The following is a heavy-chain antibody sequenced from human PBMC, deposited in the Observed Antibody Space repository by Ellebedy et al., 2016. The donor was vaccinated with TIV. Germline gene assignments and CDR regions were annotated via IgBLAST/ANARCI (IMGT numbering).Heavy chain of an antibody. V-gene: IGHV3-21*01. Sequence: GESLKISXAASGFTFSSYSMNWVRQAPGKGLEWVSSISSSSSYIYYADSVKGRFTISRDNAKNSLYLQMNSLRAEDTAVYYCARSAAGRNFDYWGQGTLVTVSS. J-gene: IGHJ4*02. D-gene: IGHD6-13*01. CDR3: ARSAAGRNFDY. CDR1: GFTFSSYS. CDR2: ISSSSSYI.